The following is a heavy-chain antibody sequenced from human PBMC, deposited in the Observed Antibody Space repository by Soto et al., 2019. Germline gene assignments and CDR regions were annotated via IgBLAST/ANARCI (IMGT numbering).Heavy chain of an antibody. Sequence: EVQLVESGGGLVQPGGSLRLSCAASGFTFSSYSMNWVRQAPGKGLEWVSYISSSSSTIYYADSVKGRFTISRDNAKNSQYLQMNSLRAEDTAVYYCARHPERIAEIGWFDPWGQGTLVNVSS. J-gene: IGHJ5*02. D-gene: IGHD6-13*01. V-gene: IGHV3-48*01. CDR3: ARHPERIAEIGWFDP. CDR2: ISSSSSTI. CDR1: GFTFSSYS.